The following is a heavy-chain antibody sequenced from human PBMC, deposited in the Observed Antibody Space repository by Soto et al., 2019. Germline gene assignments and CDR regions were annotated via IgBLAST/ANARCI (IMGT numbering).Heavy chain of an antibody. J-gene: IGHJ1*01. CDR3: ARFPYFDDVSR. Sequence: QVQLQESGPGLVKPSGTLSLTCAVSGGSISSSNWWSWVRQPPGKGLEWIGEIYHSGTTNYNSSLKRRVTISLDKSKNQFSLKLTSVTAADTAVYYCARFPYFDDVSRWGQGTLVTVSS. D-gene: IGHD3-9*01. CDR1: GGSISSSNW. V-gene: IGHV4-4*02. CDR2: IYHSGTT.